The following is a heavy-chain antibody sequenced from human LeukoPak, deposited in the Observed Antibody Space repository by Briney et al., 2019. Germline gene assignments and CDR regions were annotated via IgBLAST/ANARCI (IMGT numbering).Heavy chain of an antibody. CDR1: GFTFSDYY. V-gene: IGHV3-11*06. J-gene: IGHJ4*02. D-gene: IGHD5-18*01. CDR2: ISSSSSYT. Sequence: GGSLRLSCAASGFTFSDYYMSWIRQAPGKGLEWVSYISSSSSYTNYADSVKGRFTISRDNAKNSLYLQMNSLRAEDTAVYYCETLVSGCSYCYSPYYFDYWGQGTLVTVSS. CDR3: ETLVSGCSYCYSPYYFDY.